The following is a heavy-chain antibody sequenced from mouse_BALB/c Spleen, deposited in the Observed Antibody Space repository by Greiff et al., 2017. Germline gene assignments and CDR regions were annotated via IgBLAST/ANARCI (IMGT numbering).Heavy chain of an antibody. CDR1: GYSITSGYY. V-gene: IGHV3-6*02. J-gene: IGHJ4*01. Sequence: DVQLQESGPGLVKPSQSLSLTCSVTGYSITSGYYWNWIRQFPGNKLEWMGYISYDGSNNYNPSLKNRISITRDTSKNQFFLKLNSVTTEDTATYYCARRHYAMDYWGQGTSVTVSS. CDR2: ISYDGSN. CDR3: ARRHYAMDY.